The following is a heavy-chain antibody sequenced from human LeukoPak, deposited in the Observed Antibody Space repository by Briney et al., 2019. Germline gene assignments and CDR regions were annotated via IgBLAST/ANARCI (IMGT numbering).Heavy chain of an antibody. Sequence: GGSLRLSCAASGFTFDDYAMNWVRQAPGKSLEWVSLISWDGSRTYSADSVKGRFTISRDNSKNSLYLQMNSLRAEDTALYYCAKDNHRPDSTSWYLDYMDVWGKGTTVTVSS. J-gene: IGHJ6*03. CDR2: ISWDGSRT. D-gene: IGHD2-2*01. V-gene: IGHV3-43D*04. CDR3: AKDNHRPDSTSWYLDYMDV. CDR1: GFTFDDYA.